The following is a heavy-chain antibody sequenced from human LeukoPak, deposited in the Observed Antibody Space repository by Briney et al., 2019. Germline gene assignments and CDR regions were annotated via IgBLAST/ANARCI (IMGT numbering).Heavy chain of an antibody. CDR2: IYYSGST. V-gene: IGHV4-39*07. CDR3: ARGSEITYYYDSTSYFDY. CDR1: GGSISSSSYY. J-gene: IGHJ4*02. Sequence: SETLSLTCTVSGGSISSSSYYWGWIRQPPGKGLEWIGSIYYSGSTYYNPSLKSRVTISVDTSKNQFSLKLSSVTAADTAVYYCARGSEITYYYDSTSYFDYWGQGTLVTVSS. D-gene: IGHD3-22*01.